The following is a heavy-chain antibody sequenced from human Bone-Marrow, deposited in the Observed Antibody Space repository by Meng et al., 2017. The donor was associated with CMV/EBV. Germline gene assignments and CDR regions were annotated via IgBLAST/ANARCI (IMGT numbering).Heavy chain of an antibody. CDR3: ARGLRYFDWLSPSDYYYGIDV. J-gene: IGHJ6*02. CDR2: FIPMFNIT. CDR1: GGSFSNYP. V-gene: IGHV1-69*02. Sequence: SEKVSCKTSGGSFSNYPINWVRQAPGQGLEWMGRFIPMFNITGFAQRFQGRVSITADTSTSTGYMELSRLTSEDTAVYFCARGLRYFDWLSPSDYYYGIDVWGQGTPVTVSS. D-gene: IGHD3-9*01.